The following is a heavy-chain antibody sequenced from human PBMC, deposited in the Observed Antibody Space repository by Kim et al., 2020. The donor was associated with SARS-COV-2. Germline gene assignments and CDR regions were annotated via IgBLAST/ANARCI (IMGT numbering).Heavy chain of an antibody. CDR3: ATKWSSGYYDY. D-gene: IGHD3-22*01. Sequence: GGSLRLSCAASGFTLSSYSMNWVRQAPGKGLQWVSSISSSSTYIYYADSVKGRFTISRDNAKNSLYLQMDSLRAEDTAVYYCATKWSSGYYDYWGQGTLVTVSS. J-gene: IGHJ4*02. CDR1: GFTLSSYS. CDR2: ISSSSTYI. V-gene: IGHV3-21*01.